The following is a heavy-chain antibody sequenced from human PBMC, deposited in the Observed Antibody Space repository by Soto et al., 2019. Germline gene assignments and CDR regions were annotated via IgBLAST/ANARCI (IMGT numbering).Heavy chain of an antibody. CDR2: IIPIFGTA. CDR1: GGTFSSYA. CDR3: ARVAMGHYYYYGMDV. D-gene: IGHD5-18*01. V-gene: IGHV1-69*06. J-gene: IGHJ6*02. Sequence: ASVKVSCKASGGTFSSYAISWVRQAPGQGLEWMGGIIPIFGTANYAQKFQGRVTITADKSTSTAYMELSSLRSEDTAVYYCARVAMGHYYYYGMDVWGQGTTVTVSS.